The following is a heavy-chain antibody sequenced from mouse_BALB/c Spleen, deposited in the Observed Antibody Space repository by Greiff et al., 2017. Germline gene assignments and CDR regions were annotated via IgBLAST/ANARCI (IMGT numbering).Heavy chain of an antibody. Sequence: EVKLVESGGGLVQPGGSMKLSCVASGFTFSNYWMNWVRQSPEKGLEWVAEIRLKSNNYATHYAESVKGRFTISRDDSKSSVYLQMNNLRAEDTGIYYCTRPLGGFAYWGQGTLVTVSA. CDR1: GFTFSNYW. CDR2: IRLKSNNYAT. D-gene: IGHD4-1*01. V-gene: IGHV6-6*02. CDR3: TRPLGGFAY. J-gene: IGHJ3*01.